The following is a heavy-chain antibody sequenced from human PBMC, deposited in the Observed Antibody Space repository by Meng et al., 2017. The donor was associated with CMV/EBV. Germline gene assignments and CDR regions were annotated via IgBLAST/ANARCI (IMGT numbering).Heavy chain of an antibody. CDR2: INHSGST. Sequence: VQLQQWGAGLLNASGTLSLTCAVYCGTFSGYYGSWIRQPPGKGLEWIGEINHSGSTNYNPSLKSRVTISVDTSKNQFSLKLSSVTAADTAVYYCARHQRWLKSEGGFNYWGQGTLVTVSS. V-gene: IGHV4-34*01. CDR1: CGTFSGYY. D-gene: IGHD4-23*01. J-gene: IGHJ4*02. CDR3: ARHQRWLKSEGGFNY.